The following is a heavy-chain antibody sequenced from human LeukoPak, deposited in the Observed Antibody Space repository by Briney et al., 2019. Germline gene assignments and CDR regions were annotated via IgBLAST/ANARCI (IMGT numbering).Heavy chain of an antibody. CDR2: IRSKANDYAT. CDR1: GFTFSGSD. J-gene: IGHJ4*02. CDR3: TRLFPSSPDSSGYDY. Sequence: TGGSLRLSCAASGFTFSGSDMHWVRQASGKGLEWVGRIRSKANDYATAYAASLKGRFTISRDDSKNTAYLQMNSLKTEDTAVYYCTRLFPSSPDSSGYDYWGQGTLVTVSS. V-gene: IGHV3-73*01. D-gene: IGHD3-22*01.